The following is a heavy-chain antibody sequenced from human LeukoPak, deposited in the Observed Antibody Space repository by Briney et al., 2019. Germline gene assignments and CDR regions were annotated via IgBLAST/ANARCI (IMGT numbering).Heavy chain of an antibody. V-gene: IGHV3-15*01. CDR2: IKSKTDGGTT. J-gene: IGHJ3*02. CDR3: YYDRSGYSTADAFDI. CDR1: GFTCSNAW. Sequence: GGSLRRSCAASGFTCSNAWRSWVRQAPGKGLEGVGRIKSKTDGGTTDYAARVKVRLTMSRDDAKNTLYLQMNSLKTEDTAVYYCYYDRSGYSTADAFDIWGQGTIVTVSS. D-gene: IGHD3-22*01.